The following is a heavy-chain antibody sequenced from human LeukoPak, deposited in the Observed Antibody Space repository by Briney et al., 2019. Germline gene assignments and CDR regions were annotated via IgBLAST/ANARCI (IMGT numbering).Heavy chain of an antibody. V-gene: IGHV3-23*01. CDR1: GFTFSSYA. CDR2: ISGSGGST. D-gene: IGHD4-17*01. CDR3: ADPPTVTTIRFDP. Sequence: GGSLRLSCVASGFTFSSYAMSWVRQAPGKGLEWVSDISGSGGSTYYADSVKGRFTISRDNSKNTLYLQMNSLRAEDTAVYYCADPPTVTTIRFDPWGQGTLVTVSS. J-gene: IGHJ5*02.